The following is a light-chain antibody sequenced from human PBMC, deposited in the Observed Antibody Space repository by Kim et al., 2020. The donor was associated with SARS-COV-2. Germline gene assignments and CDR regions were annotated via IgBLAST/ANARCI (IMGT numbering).Light chain of an antibody. CDR2: DAT. V-gene: IGKV3-15*01. J-gene: IGKJ1*01. Sequence: SHGETATLSCRASQTINNKLVLYQHKPGQAPRLPIYDATTRATCVPARFIGSGSETDFTLTISSLQSEDFAVYYCQQSNDWPPLTFGQGTKVDIK. CDR1: QTINNK. CDR3: QQSNDWPPLT.